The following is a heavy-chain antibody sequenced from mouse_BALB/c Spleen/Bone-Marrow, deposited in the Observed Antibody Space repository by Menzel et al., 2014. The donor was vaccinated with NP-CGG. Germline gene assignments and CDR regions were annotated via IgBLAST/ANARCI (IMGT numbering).Heavy chain of an antibody. J-gene: IGHJ4*01. CDR2: IYPGSGNT. Sequence: VQLQQSGAELARPGASVKLSCKASGYTFTDYYINWVEQRTGQGLEWIGEIYPGSGNTYYNEKFKGKATLTADKSSSTAYMQLSSLTSEDSAVYFCAKGGYGSSYVRYYAMDYWGQGTSVTVSS. CDR3: AKGGYGSSYVRYYAMDY. D-gene: IGHD1-1*01. V-gene: IGHV1-77*01. CDR1: GYTFTDYY.